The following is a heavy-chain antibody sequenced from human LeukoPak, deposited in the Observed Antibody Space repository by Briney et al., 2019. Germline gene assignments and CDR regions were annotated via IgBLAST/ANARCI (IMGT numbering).Heavy chain of an antibody. CDR1: GFTFSIYG. V-gene: IGHV3-30*18. CDR2: ISYDGSNK. Sequence: GGSLRLSCAASGFTFSIYGMHWVRQAPGKGLEWVAVISYDGSNKYYADSVKGRFTISRDNSKNTLYLQMNSLRAEDTAVYYCAKGDYDSSGRSFDYWGQGTLVTVSS. D-gene: IGHD3-22*01. CDR3: AKGDYDSSGRSFDY. J-gene: IGHJ4*02.